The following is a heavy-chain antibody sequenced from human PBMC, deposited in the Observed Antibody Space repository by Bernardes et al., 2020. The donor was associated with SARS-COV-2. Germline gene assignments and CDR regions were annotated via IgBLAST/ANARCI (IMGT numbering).Heavy chain of an antibody. D-gene: IGHD3-10*01. Sequence: ASVKVSCMVSGKSLTETFIHWVRQAPGKGLEWMGGFDLEEGETIYAQKLQGRVTMTEDTSTGTAYMALTNLRSDDTAVYYCARFRDLPVWSAYDVWGQGTMVTVS. V-gene: IGHV1-24*01. CDR3: ARFRDLPVWSAYDV. J-gene: IGHJ3*01. CDR1: GKSLTETF. CDR2: FDLEEGET.